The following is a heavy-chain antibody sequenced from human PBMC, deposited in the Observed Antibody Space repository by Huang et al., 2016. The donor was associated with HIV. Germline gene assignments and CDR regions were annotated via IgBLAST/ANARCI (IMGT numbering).Heavy chain of an antibody. CDR1: GGSVSSRTYY. Sequence: QLQLHASGPGLVKPSQNLSLTCTVFGGSVSSRTYYWAWVRPTPGKGLEWIGSIHHSGTRYYNLALKSRVSRIVDKSKNQFSLEVTSATAADSAIYYCARQGGDCTSISCYLSWFDPWGQGTLVTVSS. CDR2: IHHSGTR. D-gene: IGHD2-2*01. CDR3: ARQGGDCTSISCYLSWFDP. J-gene: IGHJ5*02. V-gene: IGHV4-39*01.